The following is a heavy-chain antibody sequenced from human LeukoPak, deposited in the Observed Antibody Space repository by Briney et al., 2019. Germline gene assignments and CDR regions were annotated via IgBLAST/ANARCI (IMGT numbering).Heavy chain of an antibody. CDR2: IRYDGSNK. D-gene: IGHD3-22*01. Sequence: GGSLRLSCAASGFTFSSYGMHWVRQAPGKGLEWVAFIRYDGSNKYYADSVKGRFTIARDNSKNTLYLQMNSLRAEDTAVYYCAKDFSVYYYDSRVLDYWGQGTLVTVSS. CDR1: GFTFSSYG. CDR3: AKDFSVYYYDSRVLDY. V-gene: IGHV3-30*02. J-gene: IGHJ4*02.